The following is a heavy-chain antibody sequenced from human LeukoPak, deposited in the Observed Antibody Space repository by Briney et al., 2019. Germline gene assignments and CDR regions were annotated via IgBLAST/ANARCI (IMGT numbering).Heavy chain of an antibody. V-gene: IGHV3-48*01. Sequence: GGSLRLSCAASGFTFSSYSMNWVRQAPGKGLEWVSCISSSSSTIYYADSVKGRFTISRDNAKNSLYLQMNSLRAEDTAVYYCARGTIIAAAGKIDYWGQGTLVTVSS. CDR1: GFTFSSYS. D-gene: IGHD6-13*01. J-gene: IGHJ4*02. CDR2: ISSSSSTI. CDR3: ARGTIIAAAGKIDY.